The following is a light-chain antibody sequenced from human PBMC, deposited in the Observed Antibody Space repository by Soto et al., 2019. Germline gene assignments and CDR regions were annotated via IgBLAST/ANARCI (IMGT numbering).Light chain of an antibody. CDR3: QQSYNTLT. J-gene: IGKJ4*01. Sequence: DIQMTQSPSSLSASVGDRVTITCRASHSISTFLNWYQHTPGKAPKLLIYSASTLQSGVPPRFSGSGSGTDFTLTISSLQPKDFATYYCQQSYNTLTFGGGTKVEIK. CDR2: SAS. CDR1: HSISTF. V-gene: IGKV1-39*01.